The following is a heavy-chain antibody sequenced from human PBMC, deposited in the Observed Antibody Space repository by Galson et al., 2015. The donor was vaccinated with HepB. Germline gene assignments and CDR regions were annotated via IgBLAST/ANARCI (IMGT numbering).Heavy chain of an antibody. CDR2: ISNSGGST. D-gene: IGHD2-8*02. J-gene: IGHJ4*02. Sequence: SLRLSCAASGFTFTNYAMNWVRQAPGKGLQWVSSISNSGGSTYYAASVKGRFTISRDNSKNTLYLQMNSLRAEDTAVCYCAGFYWYDYWGQGTLVTVSS. CDR3: AGFYWYDY. V-gene: IGHV3-23*01. CDR1: GFTFTNYA.